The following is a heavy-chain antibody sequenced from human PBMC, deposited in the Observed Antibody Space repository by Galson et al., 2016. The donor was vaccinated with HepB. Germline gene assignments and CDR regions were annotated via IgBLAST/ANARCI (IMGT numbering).Heavy chain of an antibody. Sequence: SLRLSCAASGFTFTSYVMTWVRQAPGKGLEWVSAISGSGGSTYYADSVKGRFTISRDNSKNTLYLQMNSLRAEDTAIYYCATSQGGRYCSGDNCYGFFDYWGQGALVTVSS. CDR2: ISGSGGST. D-gene: IGHD2-15*01. CDR1: GFTFTSYV. V-gene: IGHV3-23*01. J-gene: IGHJ4*02. CDR3: ATSQGGRYCSGDNCYGFFDY.